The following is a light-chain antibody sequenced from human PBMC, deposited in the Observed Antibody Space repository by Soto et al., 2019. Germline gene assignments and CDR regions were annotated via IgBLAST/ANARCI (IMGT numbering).Light chain of an antibody. V-gene: IGLV2-8*01. CDR2: DVT. Sequence: QSALTQPPSASGSPGQSVTISCTGTSSDVGAYNYVSWYQQHPGKAPKLMIYDVTTRPSGVPDRFSGSKSGNTASLTVSGLQAEDEADYFFSSYTGSDNLVFGGGTKLTVL. J-gene: IGLJ2*01. CDR1: SSDVGAYNY. CDR3: SSYTGSDNLV.